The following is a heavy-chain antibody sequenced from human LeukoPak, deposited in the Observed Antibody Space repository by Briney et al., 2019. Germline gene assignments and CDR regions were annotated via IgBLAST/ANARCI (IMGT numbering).Heavy chain of an antibody. CDR2: ISSSSSYI. CDR1: GFTFSSYS. J-gene: IGHJ4*02. D-gene: IGHD2-15*01. Sequence: GGSLRLSCAASGFTFSSYSMNWVRQAPGKGLEWVSSISSSSSYIYYADSVKGRFTISRDSAKNSLYLQMNSLRAEDTAVYYCARDAPIGVVVVAAPLDYWGQGTLVTVSS. V-gene: IGHV3-21*01. CDR3: ARDAPIGVVVVAAPLDY.